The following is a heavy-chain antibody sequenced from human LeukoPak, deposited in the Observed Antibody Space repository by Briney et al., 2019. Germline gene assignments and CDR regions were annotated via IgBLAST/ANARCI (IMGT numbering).Heavy chain of an antibody. Sequence: SETLSLTCTVSGGSISSGSYYWSWIRQPAGKGLEWIGRIYTSGSTNYNPSLKSRVTISVDTSKNQFSLKLSSVTAADTAVYYCARDREAAAGYYYYYYMDVWGKGTTVTVSS. J-gene: IGHJ6*03. CDR2: IYTSGST. D-gene: IGHD6-13*01. CDR3: ARDREAAAGYYYYYYMDV. CDR1: GGSISSGSYY. V-gene: IGHV4-61*02.